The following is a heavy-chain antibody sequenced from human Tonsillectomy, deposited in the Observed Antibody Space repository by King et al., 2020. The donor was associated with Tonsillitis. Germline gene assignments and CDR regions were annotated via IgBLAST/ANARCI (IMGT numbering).Heavy chain of an antibody. J-gene: IGHJ6*01. V-gene: IGHV1-18*04. CDR3: ARSGANDYGDYGFYGMDV. CDR2: ISAYNGHT. CDR1: GYTLTSHG. Sequence: VQLVESGAEVKKPGASVKVSCKASGYTLTSHGISWVRQAPGKGLEWMGWISAYNGHTNYAQNLQGRLTVTTDTSTGTAYMELRSLRSDDTAVYFCARSGANDYGDYGFYGMDVGGQGTTVTVSS. D-gene: IGHD4-17*01.